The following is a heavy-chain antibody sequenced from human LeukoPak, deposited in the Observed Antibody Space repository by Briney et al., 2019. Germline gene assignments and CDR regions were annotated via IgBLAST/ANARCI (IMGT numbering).Heavy chain of an antibody. CDR3: ARGGPQQLVDSYYYGMDV. CDR1: GYTSTSYY. V-gene: IGHV1-46*01. D-gene: IGHD6-13*01. CDR2: INPSGGST. J-gene: IGHJ6*02. Sequence: ASVKVSCKASGYTSTSYYMHWVRHAPGQGLEWMGIINPSGGSTSYAQKFQGRVTMTRDTSTRTVYMGLSSLRSEDTAVYYCARGGPQQLVDSYYYGMDVWGQGTTVTVSS.